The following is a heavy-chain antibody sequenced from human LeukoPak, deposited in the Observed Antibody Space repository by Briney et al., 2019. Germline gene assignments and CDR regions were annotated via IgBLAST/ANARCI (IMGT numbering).Heavy chain of an antibody. CDR3: AKASLTKYSSGWSFDY. D-gene: IGHD6-19*01. CDR1: GFTFSSYA. J-gene: IGHJ4*02. CDR2: ISGSGGST. Sequence: GGSLRLSCAASGFTFSSYAMSWVRQAPGKGLEWVSAISGSGGSTYYADSVRGRFTISRDNSKNTLYLQMNSLRAEDTAVYYCAKASLTKYSSGWSFDYWGQGTLVTVSS. V-gene: IGHV3-23*01.